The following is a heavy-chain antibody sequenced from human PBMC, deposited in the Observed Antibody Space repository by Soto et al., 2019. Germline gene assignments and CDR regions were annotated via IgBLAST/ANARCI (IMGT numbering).Heavy chain of an antibody. Sequence: VQLVQSGAEVKKPGASVKVSCKASGYTFSRSGISWVRQAPGQGLEWMGWISTYNGDTNYAQKVQGRVTMTTDTSXXTAFMELMSLRSDDTAVYYCARNGSVPYYYDGLDVWGQGTTVTVSS. CDR3: ARNGSVPYYYDGLDV. D-gene: IGHD2-8*01. CDR2: ISTYNGDT. V-gene: IGHV1-18*01. CDR1: GYTFSRSG. J-gene: IGHJ6*02.